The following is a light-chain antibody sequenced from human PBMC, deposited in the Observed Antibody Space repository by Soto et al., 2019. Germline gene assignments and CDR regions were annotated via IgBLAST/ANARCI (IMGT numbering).Light chain of an antibody. CDR1: EDVSSS. V-gene: IGKV3-11*01. CDR3: QQRYNWPRT. J-gene: IGKJ1*01. Sequence: DIVLTQSPATLSLSPGERATLSCRASEDVSSSLAWYQQKPGQSPRLLIYDVSNRATGIPSRFSGSESEADFTLTISSLEPHDFAVYYCQQRYNWPRTFGQGTKVEI. CDR2: DVS.